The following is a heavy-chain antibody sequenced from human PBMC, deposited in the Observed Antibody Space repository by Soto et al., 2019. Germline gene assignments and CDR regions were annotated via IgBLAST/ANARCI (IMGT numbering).Heavy chain of an antibody. CDR1: GYTFTSYY. J-gene: IGHJ3*02. D-gene: IGHD3-22*01. CDR3: AREMIVVQEDEMRKDAFDI. Sequence: QVQLVQSGAEVKKPGASVKVSCKASGYTFTSYYMHWVRQAPGQGLEWMGIINPSGGSTSYAQKFQGRVTMTRDTSTSTVYMELSSLRSEDTAVYYCAREMIVVQEDEMRKDAFDIWGQGTMVTVSS. V-gene: IGHV1-46*01. CDR2: INPSGGST.